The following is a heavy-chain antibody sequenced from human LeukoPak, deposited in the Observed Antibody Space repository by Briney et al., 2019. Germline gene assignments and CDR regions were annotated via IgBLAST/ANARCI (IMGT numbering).Heavy chain of an antibody. D-gene: IGHD4-17*01. CDR3: ATLDGDGNYGLVGY. CDR2: FDPADGET. Sequence: ASVKVSCKVSGYTLTELSIYWVRQAPGKGLEWMGGFDPADGETIYAQKLQGRVTMTEDTSTDTAYMHLSSLRSEDTAVYYCATLDGDGNYGLVGYWGQGTLVTVSS. CDR1: GYTLTELS. J-gene: IGHJ4*02. V-gene: IGHV1-24*01.